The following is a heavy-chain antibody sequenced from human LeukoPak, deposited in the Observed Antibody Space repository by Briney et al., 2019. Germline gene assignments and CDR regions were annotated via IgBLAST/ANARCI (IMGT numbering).Heavy chain of an antibody. CDR3: ARGPRDYDFWSGPKSPGNWFDP. CDR2: INTDGSSP. CDR1: GFTFSAYW. D-gene: IGHD3-3*01. Sequence: SGGSLRLSCAASGFTFSAYWMHWVRQAPGKGLVWVSRINTDGSSPTYAASVKGRFTISRDNAKNTLYLQMNSLTAEDTAVYYCARGPRDYDFWSGPKSPGNWFDPWGQGTLVTVSS. J-gene: IGHJ5*02. V-gene: IGHV3-74*01.